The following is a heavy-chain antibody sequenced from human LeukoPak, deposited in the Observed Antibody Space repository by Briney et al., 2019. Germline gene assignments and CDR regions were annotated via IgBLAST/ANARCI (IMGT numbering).Heavy chain of an antibody. J-gene: IGHJ4*02. CDR2: IYPGDSDT. Sequence: GESLKISCKGSGYSFTTYWIGWVRQMPGKGLEWMGIIYPGDSDTRYSPSCQGQVTISADKSISTAYLQWSSLKASDTAMYYCVRGRVPAASAALKYWGQGTLVTVSS. V-gene: IGHV5-51*01. CDR3: VRGRVPAASAALKY. CDR1: GYSFTTYW. D-gene: IGHD2-2*01.